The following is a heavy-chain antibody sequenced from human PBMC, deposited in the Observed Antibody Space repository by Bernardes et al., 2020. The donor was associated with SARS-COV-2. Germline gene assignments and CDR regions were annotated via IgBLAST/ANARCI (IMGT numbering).Heavy chain of an antibody. Sequence: GGSLRLSCAASGFPFSSYSMTWVRQAPGKGLEWVSVISGSGGHTYSAYSVNVRFTISIDNSKNTRYLQLNILRPDDTAVYYCARDTYYYDSSGYYYGNYYYYGRDVWGQGTTVTVSS. CDR1: GFPFSSYS. J-gene: IGHJ6*02. CDR2: ISGSGGHT. CDR3: ARDTYYYDSSGYYYGNYYYYGRDV. V-gene: IGHV3-23*01. D-gene: IGHD3-22*01.